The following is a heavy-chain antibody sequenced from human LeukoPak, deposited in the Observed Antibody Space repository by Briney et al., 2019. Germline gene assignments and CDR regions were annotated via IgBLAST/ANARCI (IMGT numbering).Heavy chain of an antibody. D-gene: IGHD3-22*01. V-gene: IGHV4-4*07. J-gene: IGHJ4*02. Sequence: SETLSLTCTVSGGSISSYYWSWIRQPAGKGLEWIGRIYTSGSITYNPSLKSRVSMSVDTSKNQFSLKLSSVTAADTAVYYCARDPKDDTSGYYYFDYWGQGTLVTVSS. CDR1: GGSISSYY. CDR3: ARDPKDDTSGYYYFDY. CDR2: IYTSGSI.